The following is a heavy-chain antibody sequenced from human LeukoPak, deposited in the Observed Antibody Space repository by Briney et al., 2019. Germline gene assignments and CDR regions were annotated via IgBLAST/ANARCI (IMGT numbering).Heavy chain of an antibody. J-gene: IGHJ4*02. D-gene: IGHD3-22*01. CDR2: IWYDGSRS. Sequence: GQSLRLSCAASGFTFRSYSMHWVRQAPGKGLEWVAVIWYDGSRSDYADSVKGRFTISRDNSKNTLYLQMNSLTGEDTAVYYCTRDAADYFDSSASFDYWGQGTLVTVSS. CDR3: TRDAADYFDSSASFDY. CDR1: GFTFRSYS. V-gene: IGHV3-30*04.